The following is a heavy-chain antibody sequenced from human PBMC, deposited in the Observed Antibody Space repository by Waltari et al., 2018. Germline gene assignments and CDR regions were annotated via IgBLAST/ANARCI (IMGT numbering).Heavy chain of an antibody. CDR1: GYTFTDYY. J-gene: IGHJ6*03. CDR2: VDPEDGEK. D-gene: IGHD1-26*01. Sequence: VQLVQSGAEVKKPGATVKISCKASGYTFTDYYMHWVQQAPGKGLEWMGRVDPEDGEKIYAEKFQGRVTITADTSTDTAYMELSSLRSEDTAVYYCATGIRWELLGYYYYYMDVWGKGTTVTVSS. CDR3: ATGIRWELLGYYYYYMDV. V-gene: IGHV1-69-2*01.